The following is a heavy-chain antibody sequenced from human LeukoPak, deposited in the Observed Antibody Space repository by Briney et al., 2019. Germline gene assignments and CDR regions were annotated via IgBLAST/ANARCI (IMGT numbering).Heavy chain of an antibody. V-gene: IGHV4-34*01. CDR2: IDDGGNT. D-gene: IGHD2-21*02. Sequence: PSETLSLMCSVYGGSFSDYFWSWIRQPPGKGLEWIGEIDDGGNTNYNPSLMSRVIVAMERSKKQFSLVMRSVTAADTAVYYCARFSRITWGDWGDAFDVWGQGATAIVSS. J-gene: IGHJ3*01. CDR3: ARFSRITWGDWGDAFDV. CDR1: GGSFSDYF.